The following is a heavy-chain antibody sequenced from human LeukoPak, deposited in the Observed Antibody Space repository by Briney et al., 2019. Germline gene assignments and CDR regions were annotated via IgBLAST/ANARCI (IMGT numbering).Heavy chain of an antibody. CDR2: IKQDGSEK. D-gene: IGHD6-13*01. V-gene: IGHV3-7*03. CDR3: AKGYGYSLYYFDY. CDR1: GFTFSSYW. Sequence: GGSLRLSCAASGFTFSSYWMSWVRQAPGKGLEWVANIKQDGSEKYYVDSVKGRFTISRDNAKNSLYLQMNSLRAEDTAVYYCAKGYGYSLYYFDYWGQGTLVTVSS. J-gene: IGHJ4*02.